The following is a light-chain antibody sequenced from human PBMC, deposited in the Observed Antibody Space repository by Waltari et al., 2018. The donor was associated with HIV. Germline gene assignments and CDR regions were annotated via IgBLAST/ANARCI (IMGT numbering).Light chain of an antibody. J-gene: IGKJ2*01. Sequence: AIQLTQSPSSLSASIGDRGNIACPASQGVRNALAWYQQKPGRPPKLLIYDASTLESGVPSRFSGSLSGTDFNLTISNLQPEDSATYYCQQFRSYPRTFGQGATLEIK. V-gene: IGKV1-13*02. CDR1: QGVRNA. CDR3: QQFRSYPRT. CDR2: DAS.